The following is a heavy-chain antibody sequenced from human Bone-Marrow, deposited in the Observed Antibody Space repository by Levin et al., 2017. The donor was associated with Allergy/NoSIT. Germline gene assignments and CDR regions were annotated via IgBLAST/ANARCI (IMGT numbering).Heavy chain of an antibody. V-gene: IGHV3-74*01. D-gene: IGHD3-16*01. CDR2: ISGDGTRT. CDR3: TRRAREVWFGGDDYFDH. Sequence: GESLKISCAASGFTLSSHWMHWVRQAPGKGLVWVSRISGDGTRTSYADSVRGRFTISRDNAKSTLYLQINSLRVEDTAVYYCTRRAREVWFGGDDYFDHWGQGILVSVSS. CDR1: GFTLSSHW. J-gene: IGHJ4*02.